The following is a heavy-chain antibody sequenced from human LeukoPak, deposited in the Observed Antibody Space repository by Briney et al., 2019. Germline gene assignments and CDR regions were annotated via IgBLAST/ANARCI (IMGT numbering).Heavy chain of an antibody. J-gene: IGHJ5*02. Sequence: SETLSLTCAVYGGSFSGYYWSWIRQPPGKGLEWIGEINHSGSTNYNPSLKSRVTISVDTSKNQFSLKLSSVTAADTAVYYCARDRGYCSSTSCLLGGWFDPWGQGTLVTVSS. D-gene: IGHD2-2*01. CDR1: GGSFSGYY. CDR2: INHSGST. CDR3: ARDRGYCSSTSCLLGGWFDP. V-gene: IGHV4-34*01.